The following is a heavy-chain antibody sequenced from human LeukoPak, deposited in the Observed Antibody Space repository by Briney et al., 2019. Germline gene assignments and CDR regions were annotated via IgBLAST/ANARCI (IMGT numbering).Heavy chain of an antibody. Sequence: GGSLRLSCAASGFAFSDYSMNWVRQAPGKGLEWVSSISSSSSYIYYADSLKGRFTISRDNAKNSLYLQMNSLRAEDTAVYYCARGIAVAGSFDYWGQGTLVTVSP. CDR3: ARGIAVAGSFDY. V-gene: IGHV3-21*01. D-gene: IGHD6-19*01. CDR2: ISSSSSYI. J-gene: IGHJ4*02. CDR1: GFAFSDYS.